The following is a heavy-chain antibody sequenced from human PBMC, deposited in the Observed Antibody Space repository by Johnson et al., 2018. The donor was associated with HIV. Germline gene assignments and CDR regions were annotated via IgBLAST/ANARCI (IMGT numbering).Heavy chain of an antibody. CDR3: ARDGTRYYYDSSGSRVTFDI. J-gene: IGHJ3*02. CDR1: GFTFSSYG. D-gene: IGHD3-22*01. V-gene: IGHV3-30*03. CDR2: ISYDGSNK. Sequence: QMQLVESGGGVVQPGRSLRLSCAASGFTFSSYGMHWVRQAPGKGLEWVAVISYDGSNKYYADSVKGRFTISRDNSKNTLYLQMNSLRAEDTAVYYCARDGTRYYYDSSGSRVTFDIWGQGTMVTVSS.